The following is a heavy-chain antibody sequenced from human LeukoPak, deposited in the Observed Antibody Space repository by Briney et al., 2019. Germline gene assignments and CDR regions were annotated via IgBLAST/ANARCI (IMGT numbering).Heavy chain of an antibody. CDR3: AGDNHDYGFDY. J-gene: IGHJ4*02. V-gene: IGHV3-48*02. Sequence: PGGSLRLSCAASGFTFSSYSMGWVRQAPGRGLEWVSFVSNTGGAKYYADSAKGRFTISRDNAHNSLYLQMNSLRDEDSALYYCAGDNHDYGFDYWGQGTLVTVSS. CDR2: VSNTGGAK. CDR1: GFTFSSYS. D-gene: IGHD4-17*01.